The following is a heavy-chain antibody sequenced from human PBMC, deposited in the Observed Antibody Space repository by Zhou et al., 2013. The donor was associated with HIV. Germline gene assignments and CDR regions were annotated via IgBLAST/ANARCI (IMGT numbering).Heavy chain of an antibody. CDR1: GGSFSSFY. Sequence: VQLVQSGAEVKKPGSSVKVSCKASGGSFSSFYISWVRQAPGQGLEWMGGIVPVFGTINYAETFQGRISITTDESTSTAYMELSRLLSEDTAVYFCARASAPSVQYHGMDVWAQGTMVTVSS. CDR2: IVPVFGTI. V-gene: IGHV1-69*05. CDR3: ARASAPSVQYHGMDV. J-gene: IGHJ6*02.